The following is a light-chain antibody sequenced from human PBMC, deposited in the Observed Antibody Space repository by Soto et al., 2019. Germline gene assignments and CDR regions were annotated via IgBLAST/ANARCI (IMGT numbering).Light chain of an antibody. V-gene: IGKV3-15*01. CDR3: LQYNHCWT. CDR2: GAS. CDR1: QNGVTN. J-gene: IGKJ1*01. Sequence: VVLSSPATVSMKPGERATLSFRDSQNGVTNLAWYQQIPGQAPRLLIYGASTRATASPGRFSGCGSGTEFTLTLLFLPSEESAVYFCLQYNHCWTFGQGTKVDI.